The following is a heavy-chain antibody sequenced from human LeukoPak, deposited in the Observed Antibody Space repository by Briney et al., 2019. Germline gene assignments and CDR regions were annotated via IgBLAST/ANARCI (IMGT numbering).Heavy chain of an antibody. J-gene: IGHJ5*02. CDR1: GGSITSNSYS. CDR3: ARLGSAWFDP. Sequence: PSETLSLTCTVSGGSITSNSYSWVWIRQPPGKGLEWIGSIFYSGRTNYSPSLETRVAISVDMSNNQFSLRLSSVTAADMAVYYCARLGSAWFDPWGPGTLVTVSS. V-gene: IGHV4-39*01. CDR2: IFYSGRT.